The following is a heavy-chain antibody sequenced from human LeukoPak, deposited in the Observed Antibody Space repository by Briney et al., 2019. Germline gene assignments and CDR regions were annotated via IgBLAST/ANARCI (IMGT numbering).Heavy chain of an antibody. D-gene: IGHD4-17*01. CDR1: GGSISSYY. J-gene: IGHJ6*03. V-gene: IGHV4-59*08. CDR2: IYCSGST. CDR3: ARRSLDYGDYKYYYYMDV. Sequence: KPSETLSLTCTVSGGSISSYYWSWIRQPPGKGLEWIGYIYCSGSTNYNPSLKSRVTISVDTSKNQFSLKLSSVTAADTAVYYCARRSLDYGDYKYYYYMDVWGKGTTVTVSS.